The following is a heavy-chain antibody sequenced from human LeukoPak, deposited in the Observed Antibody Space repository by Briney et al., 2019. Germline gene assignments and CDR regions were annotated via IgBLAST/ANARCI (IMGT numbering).Heavy chain of an antibody. Sequence: SETLSLTXTVSGASTNPYCWNWIRQTAGKGLEWIGRISRSGDTNYNPSLKSRVTMSVDASKKQLQFSLRLSSVTAADTAVYYCARDQGDYGDHRYFDHWGQGTLVTVSS. CDR3: ARDQGDYGDHRYFDH. V-gene: IGHV4-4*07. J-gene: IGHJ4*02. CDR2: ISRSGDT. CDR1: GASTNPYC. D-gene: IGHD4-17*01.